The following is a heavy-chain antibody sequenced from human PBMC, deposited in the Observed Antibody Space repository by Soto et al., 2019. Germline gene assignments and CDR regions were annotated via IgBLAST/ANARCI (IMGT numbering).Heavy chain of an antibody. CDR2: IYYNGAT. V-gene: IGHV4-31*03. J-gene: IGHJ1*01. Sequence: QVHLQESGPGLVKPSQTLSLTCTVSGGSINTAGQYWSWIRQLPGKGLEWMGYIYYNGATNYKRSLKSRLAISRHTGKNKFSLTLTSVTAADTALYFCARNGQIPSSWYNPEFQHWGQGTLVTVSS. D-gene: IGHD6-13*01. CDR1: GGSINTAGQY. CDR3: ARNGQIPSSWYNPEFQH.